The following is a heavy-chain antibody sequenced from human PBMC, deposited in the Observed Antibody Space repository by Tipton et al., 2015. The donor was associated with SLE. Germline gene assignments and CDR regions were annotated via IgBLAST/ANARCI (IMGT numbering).Heavy chain of an antibody. Sequence: TLSLTCTVSGGSISSYYWSWIRQPPGKGLEWIGYIYYSGSTNYNPSLKSRVTISVDTSKNQFSLKLSSVTAADTAVYYCARGVGRSGYEGLYYFDYWGQGTLVTVSS. CDR3: ARGVGRSGYEGLYYFDY. J-gene: IGHJ4*02. V-gene: IGHV4-59*01. CDR2: IYYSGST. D-gene: IGHD5-12*01. CDR1: GGSISSYY.